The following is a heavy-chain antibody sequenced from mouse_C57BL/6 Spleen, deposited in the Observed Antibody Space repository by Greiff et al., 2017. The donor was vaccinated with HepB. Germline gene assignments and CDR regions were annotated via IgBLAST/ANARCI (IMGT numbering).Heavy chain of an antibody. D-gene: IGHD1-1*01. Sequence: EVKLVESGGDLVKPGGSLKLSCAASGFTFSSYGMSWVRQTPDKRLEWVATISSGGSYTYYPDSVKGRFTISRDNAKNTLYLQMSSLKSEDTAMYYCARQGDYYGSSPYYAMDYWGQGTSVTVSS. CDR2: ISSGGSYT. CDR3: ARQGDYYGSSPYYAMDY. V-gene: IGHV5-6*02. CDR1: GFTFSSYG. J-gene: IGHJ4*01.